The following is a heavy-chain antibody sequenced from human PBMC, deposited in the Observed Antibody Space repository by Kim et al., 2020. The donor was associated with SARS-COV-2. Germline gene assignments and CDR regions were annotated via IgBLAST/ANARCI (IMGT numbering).Heavy chain of an antibody. CDR1: GFTFSDYW. Sequence: GGSLRLSCAVSGFTFSDYWMSWVRQAPGKGLEWVANIKQDGGEKYYVDSVKGRFTISRDNAKNSLYLQMDSLRAEDTAVYYCARDPNSWALDHWGQGTLVTVSS. CDR3: ARDPNSWALDH. J-gene: IGHJ4*02. D-gene: IGHD6-13*01. CDR2: IKQDGGEK. V-gene: IGHV3-7*01.